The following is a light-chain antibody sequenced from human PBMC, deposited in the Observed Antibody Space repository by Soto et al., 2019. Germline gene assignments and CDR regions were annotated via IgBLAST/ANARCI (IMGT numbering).Light chain of an antibody. CDR1: QSISSW. CDR3: QHYNSYPWT. CDR2: KAS. Sequence: DIQMTQCPSTLSASVGDRVTITCRASQSISSWLAWYQQKPGKAPKLLIYKASSLESGVPSRFGGSGSGTEFTLTISSLQPDDFATYYCQHYNSYPWTFGQGTKVDIK. J-gene: IGKJ1*01. V-gene: IGKV1-5*03.